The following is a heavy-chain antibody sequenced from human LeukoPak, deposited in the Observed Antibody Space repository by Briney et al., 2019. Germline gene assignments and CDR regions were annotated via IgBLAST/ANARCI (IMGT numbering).Heavy chain of an antibody. CDR2: IYPGDSDT. V-gene: IGHV5-51*01. J-gene: IGHJ6*03. CDR3: ARHVDVVVPAAPYYYYYYMDV. CDR1: GYIFTSYW. D-gene: IGHD2-2*01. Sequence: KSGESLQISSQGSGYIFTSYWIGWVRQVPGKGLEWMGIIYPGDSDTRYSPSFQGPVTISADKYISTAYLQSSSLKASDTAMDYCARHVDVVVPAAPYYYYYYMDVWGKGTTVTVSS.